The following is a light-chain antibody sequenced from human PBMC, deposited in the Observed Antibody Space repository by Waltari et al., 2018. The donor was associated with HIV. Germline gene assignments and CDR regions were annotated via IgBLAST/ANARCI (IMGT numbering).Light chain of an antibody. J-gene: IGLJ6*01. CDR1: TSTIRKNY. CDR3: GSWDSGLSVAV. V-gene: IGLV1-51*01. Sequence: QSLLTQPPSLSAAPGQTVRLLCSGSTSTIRKNYGSWYRHFPEAAPRLLIYQEDKRPSGNRDRFSASKSATAATLVISGLQTADEADYFCGSWDSGLSVAVFGGGTKVTVL. CDR2: QED.